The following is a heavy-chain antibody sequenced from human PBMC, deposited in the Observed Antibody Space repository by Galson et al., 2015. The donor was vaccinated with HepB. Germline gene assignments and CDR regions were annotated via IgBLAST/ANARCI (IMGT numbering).Heavy chain of an antibody. Sequence: CAISGDSVSRKSVAWNWIRQSPSRGLEWLGRTYYRSSWYNDYALSVKSRITINPDTSKNQFSLQLNSVTPEDTAVYYCARGMGSSTWQGPDSYFDLWGRGTLVTVSA. CDR1: GDSVSRKSVA. D-gene: IGHD6-13*01. CDR2: TYYRSSWYN. CDR3: ARGMGSSTWQGPDSYFDL. J-gene: IGHJ2*01. V-gene: IGHV6-1*01.